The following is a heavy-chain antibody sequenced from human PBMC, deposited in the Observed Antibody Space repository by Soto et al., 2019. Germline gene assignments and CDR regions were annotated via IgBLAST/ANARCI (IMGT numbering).Heavy chain of an antibody. CDR2: ISAYNGNT. CDR1: GYTFTSYG. J-gene: IGHJ4*02. V-gene: IGHV1-18*01. Sequence: QVQLVQSGAEVKKPGASVKVSCKASGYTFTSYGIRWVRQAPGQGLEWMGWISAYNGNTNYAQKVQGRVSMTTDTSTSTAYRELRSLRSDDTAVYYCARDRGYSSGYYLTIDYWGQGTLVTVSS. D-gene: IGHD3-22*01. CDR3: ARDRGYSSGYYLTIDY.